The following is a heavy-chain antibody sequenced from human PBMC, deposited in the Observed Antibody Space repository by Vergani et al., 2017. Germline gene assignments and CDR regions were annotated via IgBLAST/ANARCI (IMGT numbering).Heavy chain of an antibody. D-gene: IGHD2-2*01. CDR1: GYTFTGYY. CDR3: AADIVVVPAASFSMDV. Sequence: QVQLVQSGAEVKKPGASVKVSCKASGYTFTGYYMHWVRQAPGQGLEWMGWINPNSGGTNYAQKFQGRVTMTRDTSISTAYMELSRLRSDDTAVYYCAADIVVVPAASFSMDVWGQGTTVTVSS. CDR2: INPNSGGT. V-gene: IGHV1-2*02. J-gene: IGHJ6*02.